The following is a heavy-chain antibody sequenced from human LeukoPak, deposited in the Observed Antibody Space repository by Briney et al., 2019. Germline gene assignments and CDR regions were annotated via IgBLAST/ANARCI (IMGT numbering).Heavy chain of an antibody. J-gene: IGHJ3*02. CDR2: ISGYNGNT. CDR3: ARHRLPRVYYDSSGYYHDASDI. V-gene: IGHV1-18*01. D-gene: IGHD3-22*01. Sequence: GASVKVSCKASGGTFSSYAISWVRQAPGQGLEWMGRISGYNGNTNYAQKLQGRVTMTTDTSTRTAYMELRSLRSDDTAMYYCARHRLPRVYYDSSGYYHDASDIWGQGTMVTVSS. CDR1: GGTFSSYA.